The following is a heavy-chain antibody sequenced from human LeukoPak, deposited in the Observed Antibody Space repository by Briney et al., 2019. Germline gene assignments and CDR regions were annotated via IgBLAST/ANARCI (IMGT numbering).Heavy chain of an antibody. Sequence: PSETLSLTCTVSGGSISSYYWSWIRQPPGKGLEWIGYIYYSGSTNYNPSLKSRVTISVDTSKNQFSLKLSSVTAADTAVYYCARGIRYFDWSLGAFDIWGQGTMVTVSS. J-gene: IGHJ3*02. CDR1: GGSISSYY. D-gene: IGHD3-9*01. CDR3: ARGIRYFDWSLGAFDI. CDR2: IYYSGST. V-gene: IGHV4-59*01.